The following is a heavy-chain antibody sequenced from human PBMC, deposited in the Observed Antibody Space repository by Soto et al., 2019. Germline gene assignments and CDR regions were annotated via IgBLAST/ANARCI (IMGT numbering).Heavy chain of an antibody. V-gene: IGHV4-31*03. D-gene: IGHD3-16*02. CDR1: GGSISSGGYY. Sequence: QVQLQESGPGLVKPSQTLSLTCTVSGGSISSGGYYWSWIRQHPGKGLEWIGYIYYSGSTYYNPSPKSGVTIPVDTSKNPFSRKLRSVTAADTAVYYCARGLRFHLGELSLDRFGETQYYFEYWGQGTLVTVSS. CDR2: IYYSGST. CDR3: ARGLRFHLGELSLDRFGETQYYFEY. J-gene: IGHJ4*02.